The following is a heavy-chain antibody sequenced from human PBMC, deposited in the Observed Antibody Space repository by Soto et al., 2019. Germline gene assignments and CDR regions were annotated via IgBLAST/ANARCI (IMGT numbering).Heavy chain of an antibody. CDR2: IHVSGYT. CDR3: ARGGALRPNAHAPLDP. D-gene: IGHD2-2*01. CDR1: GVSITSGSYS. J-gene: IGHJ5*02. Sequence: QLQLQESGSGLVKPSHTLSLTCTVSGVSITSGSYSWSWIRQAPGKGLEWIGNIHVSGYTSFNPSLKGRVSMSVATSKNQFSLELMSVTVADTAVYYCARGGALRPNAHAPLDPWGRGSLVTVSS. V-gene: IGHV4-30-2*01.